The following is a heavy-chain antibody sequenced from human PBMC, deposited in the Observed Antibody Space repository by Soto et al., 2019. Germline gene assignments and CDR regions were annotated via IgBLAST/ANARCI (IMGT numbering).Heavy chain of an antibody. CDR1: GASINSYY. V-gene: IGHV4-4*07. J-gene: IGHJ1*01. CDR3: ARSSVVGPEYLQH. CDR2: VSATGST. D-gene: IGHD3-22*01. Sequence: QVQLQEWGPGLVKPSETLSLTCSVSGASINSYYWSWVRQPAGKGLEWIGYVSATGSTKYNPSLKSRVTMSIDASKNQLSLRLTSVTAADTALYYCARSSVVGPEYLQHWGQGTLVTVSS.